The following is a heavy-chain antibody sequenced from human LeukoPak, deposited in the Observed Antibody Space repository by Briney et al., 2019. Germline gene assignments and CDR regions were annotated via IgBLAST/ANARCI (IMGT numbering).Heavy chain of an antibody. D-gene: IGHD3-10*01. Sequence: SQTLSLTCTVSGGSISSGSYYWSWIRQPAGKGLEWIGRIYTSGSTNYNPSLKSRVTISVDTSKNQFSLKLSSVTAADTAVYYCARGSPGSYYNSDYWGQGTLVTVSS. CDR3: ARGSPGSYYNSDY. J-gene: IGHJ4*02. V-gene: IGHV4-61*02. CDR1: GGSISSGSYY. CDR2: IYTSGST.